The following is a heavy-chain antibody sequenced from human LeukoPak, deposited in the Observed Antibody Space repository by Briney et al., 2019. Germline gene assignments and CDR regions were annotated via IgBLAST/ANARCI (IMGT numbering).Heavy chain of an antibody. J-gene: IGHJ5*02. CDR1: GFTFSSYW. D-gene: IGHD1-26*01. CDR3: ARDVGSGWFDP. CDR2: IKQDGSEK. Sequence: GGSLRLSCAASGFTFSSYWMSWARQAPGKGLEWVANIKQDGSEKYYVDSVKGRFTISRDNAKNSLYPQMNSLRAEDTAVYYCARDVGSGWFDPWGQGTLVTVSS. V-gene: IGHV3-7*01.